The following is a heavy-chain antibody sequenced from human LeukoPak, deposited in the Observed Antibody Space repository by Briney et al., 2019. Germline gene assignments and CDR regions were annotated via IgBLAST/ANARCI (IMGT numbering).Heavy chain of an antibody. V-gene: IGHV5-51*01. CDR1: GYSFTSYW. J-gene: IGHJ4*02. CDR2: IYPGDSDT. CDR3: ASFTMVRGVIITVDY. Sequence: GESLKISCKGSGYSFTSYWIGWVRQMPGKGLEWMGIIYPGDSDTIYSPSFQGQVTISADKSISTAYLQWSSLKASDTAMYYCASFTMVRGVIITVDYWGQGTLVTVSS. D-gene: IGHD3-10*01.